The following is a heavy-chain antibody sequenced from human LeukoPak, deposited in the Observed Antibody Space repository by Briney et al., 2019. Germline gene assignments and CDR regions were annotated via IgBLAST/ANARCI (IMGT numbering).Heavy chain of an antibody. V-gene: IGHV3-23*01. Sequence: GGSLRLSCAAPGFTFSSYAMSWVRQAPGKGLEWVSAISGSGGSTYYADSVKGRFTISRDNSKNTLYLQMNSLRAEDTAVYYCAKGAMKYQLLCPLWFDPWGQGTLVTVSS. CDR2: ISGSGGST. CDR1: GFTFSSYA. J-gene: IGHJ5*02. D-gene: IGHD2-2*01. CDR3: AKGAMKYQLLCPLWFDP.